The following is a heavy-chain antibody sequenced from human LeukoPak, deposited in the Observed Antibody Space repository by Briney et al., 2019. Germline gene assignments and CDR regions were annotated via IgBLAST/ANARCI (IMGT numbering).Heavy chain of an antibody. CDR3: ARGHRRYCSSTSCTYYFDY. D-gene: IGHD2-2*01. V-gene: IGHV4-34*01. J-gene: IGHJ4*02. CDR1: GGSFSGYY. Sequence: PSETLSLTCAVYGGSFSGYYWSWIRQPPGKGLEWIGEINHSGSTNYNPSLKSRVTISVDTSKNQFSLKLSSVTAADTAVYYCARGHRRYCSSTSCTYYFDYWGQGTLVTVSS. CDR2: INHSGST.